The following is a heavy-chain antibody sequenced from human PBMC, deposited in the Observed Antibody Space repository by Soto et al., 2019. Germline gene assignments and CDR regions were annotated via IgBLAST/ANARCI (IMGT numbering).Heavy chain of an antibody. CDR3: TSHGSGGHLTQNDC. Sequence: EVQLLESGGGLVQPGGSLRLSCAASGFTFSSCAMSWVRQAPGKGLEWVSTVTGSGSSTYYADSVKGRFPISRDNSKNTLYLQVNSLTADDTAVYYCTSHGSGGHLTQNDCWGQGTLVTVSS. J-gene: IGHJ4*02. CDR1: GFTFSSCA. CDR2: VTGSGSST. V-gene: IGHV3-23*01. D-gene: IGHD2-15*01.